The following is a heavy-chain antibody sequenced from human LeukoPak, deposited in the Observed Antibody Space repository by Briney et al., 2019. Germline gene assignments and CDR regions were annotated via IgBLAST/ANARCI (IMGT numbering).Heavy chain of an antibody. CDR1: GYTFTSYD. J-gene: IGHJ2*01. Sequence: ASVKVSCKASGYTFTSYDINWVRQATGQGLEWMGWMNPNSGNTGYAQKLQGRVTMTRNTSISTAYMELSSLRSEDTAVYYCARQTTLPFDLWGRGTLVTVSS. D-gene: IGHD4-11*01. CDR2: MNPNSGNT. V-gene: IGHV1-8*01. CDR3: ARQTTLPFDL.